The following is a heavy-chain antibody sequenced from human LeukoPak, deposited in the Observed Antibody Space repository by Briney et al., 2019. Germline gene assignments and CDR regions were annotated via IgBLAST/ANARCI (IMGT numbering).Heavy chain of an antibody. CDR2: IKQDGREK. J-gene: IGHJ4*02. V-gene: IGHV3-7*01. CDR1: GFTFSSYW. Sequence: GGSLRLSCAASGFTFSSYWMSWGRQAPGKGLEGVANIKQDGREKYYVGSVKGRFTISRDNAKTSLYLQMNSLRAEDTAVYYCARGRWELLWWGQGTLVTVSS. CDR3: ARGRWELLW. D-gene: IGHD1-26*01.